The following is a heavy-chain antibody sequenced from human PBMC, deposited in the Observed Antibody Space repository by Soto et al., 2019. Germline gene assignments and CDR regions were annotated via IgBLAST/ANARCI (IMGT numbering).Heavy chain of an antibody. J-gene: IGHJ3*02. Sequence: GASVKVSCKASGYTFTGYYMHWVRQAPGQGLEWMGRINPNSGGTNYAQKIQGWVTMTTDTSISTAYMELSSLRSDDTAVYYCARDRSHSSGWYRDAFDIWGQGTMVTVSS. D-gene: IGHD6-19*01. CDR1: GYTFTGYY. CDR3: ARDRSHSSGWYRDAFDI. V-gene: IGHV1-2*04. CDR2: INPNSGGT.